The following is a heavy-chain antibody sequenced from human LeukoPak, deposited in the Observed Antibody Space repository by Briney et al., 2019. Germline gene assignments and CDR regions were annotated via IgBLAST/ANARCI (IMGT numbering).Heavy chain of an antibody. V-gene: IGHV4-39*01. CDR1: GGSISSGDYY. CDR3: VSGSVGYEEPPQW. D-gene: IGHD2-15*01. J-gene: IGHJ4*02. CDR2: IYYSGST. Sequence: PSETLSLTCTVSGGSISSGDYYWSWIRQPPGKGLEWIGNIYYSGSTYYSPSLKSRLTISVDTAKKQLSLKLRSVTAADTAVYYCVSGSVGYEEPPQWWGQGTLVSVSS.